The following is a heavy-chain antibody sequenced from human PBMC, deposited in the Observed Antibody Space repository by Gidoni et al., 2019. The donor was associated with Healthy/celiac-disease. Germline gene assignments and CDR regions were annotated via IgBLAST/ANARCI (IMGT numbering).Heavy chain of an antibody. Sequence: EVQLVQSGAEVKKPGESLKISCKGSGYSFTSYWIGWVRQMPGKGLEWMGIIYPGDSDTRYSPSFQGQVTISADKSISTAYLQWSSLKASDTAMYYCARHREGSGYDYRDPRGYYDSSGYSFDYWGQGTLVTVSS. CDR2: IYPGDSDT. CDR1: GYSFTSYW. D-gene: IGHD3-22*01. CDR3: ARHREGSGYDYRDPRGYYDSSGYSFDY. V-gene: IGHV5-51*01. J-gene: IGHJ4*02.